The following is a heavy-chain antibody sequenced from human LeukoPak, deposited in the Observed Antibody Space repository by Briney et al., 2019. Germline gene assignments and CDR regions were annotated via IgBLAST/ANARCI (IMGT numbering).Heavy chain of an antibody. D-gene: IGHD6-13*01. CDR3: AKDIRNPKGRQLVTEHAFDI. J-gene: IGHJ3*02. CDR2: ISWNSGSI. Sequence: PGGSLRLSCAASGFTFDDYAMHWVRHAPGKGLEWVSGISWNSGSIGYADSVKGRFTISRDNAKNSLYLQMNSLRAEDTALYYCAKDIRNPKGRQLVTEHAFDIWGQGTMVTVSS. CDR1: GFTFDDYA. V-gene: IGHV3-9*01.